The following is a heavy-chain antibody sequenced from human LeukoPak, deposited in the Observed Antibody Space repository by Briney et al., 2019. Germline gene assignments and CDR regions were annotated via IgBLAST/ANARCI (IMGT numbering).Heavy chain of an antibody. CDR3: ARADFWSGYLYYFDY. Sequence: SQTLSRTCAVSGGSISSGGYSWSWIRQPPGKGLEWIGYIYHSGSTYYNPSLKSRVTISVDRSKNQFSLKLSSVTAADTAVYYCARADFWSGYLYYFDYWGQGTLVTVSS. D-gene: IGHD3-3*01. CDR2: IYHSGST. CDR1: GGSISSGGYS. J-gene: IGHJ4*02. V-gene: IGHV4-30-2*01.